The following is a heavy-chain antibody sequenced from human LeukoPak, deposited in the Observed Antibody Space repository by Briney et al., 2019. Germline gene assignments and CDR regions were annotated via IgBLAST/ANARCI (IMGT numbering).Heavy chain of an antibody. Sequence: AGGSLRLSCAASGFSFSNYAMTWVRQAPGKGLEWVSAISGSGGSTYYADSVKGRFTISRDNSKNTLYLQMNSLRAEDTAVYYCAKEIRWQNWFDPWGQGTLVTVSS. D-gene: IGHD4-23*01. CDR2: ISGSGGST. J-gene: IGHJ5*02. V-gene: IGHV3-23*01. CDR3: AKEIRWQNWFDP. CDR1: GFSFSNYA.